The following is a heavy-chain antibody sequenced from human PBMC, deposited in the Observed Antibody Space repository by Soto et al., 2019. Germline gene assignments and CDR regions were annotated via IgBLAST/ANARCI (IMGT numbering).Heavy chain of an antibody. D-gene: IGHD2-15*01. CDR2: ISSSGYI. V-gene: IGHV3-21*01. Sequence: GGSLRPPCPAPGFNFNSYTINWVRQAPGKRLEWLSSISSSGYIFSTDSVRCRFTISRDNAKNSVYLQINSLRAEDTAVYFCARDCSGGSCYPGMDVWGQGTTVTVSS. CDR1: GFNFNSYT. CDR3: ARDCSGGSCYPGMDV. J-gene: IGHJ6*02.